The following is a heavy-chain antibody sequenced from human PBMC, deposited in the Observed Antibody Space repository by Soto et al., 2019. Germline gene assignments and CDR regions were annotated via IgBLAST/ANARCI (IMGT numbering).Heavy chain of an antibody. D-gene: IGHD2-15*01. V-gene: IGHV2-5*02. CDR3: ARRGSYCSGGSCFEFDY. Sequence: QITLKESGPTLVKPTQTLTLTCTFSGFSLSTSGVGVGWIRQPPGKALEWLELIYWDEYKRYSPSLKSRLTITKDTSKNQVVLTMTNMDPVDTATYYGARRGSYCSGGSCFEFDYWGQGTLVTVSS. J-gene: IGHJ4*02. CDR2: IYWDEYK. CDR1: GFSLSTSGVG.